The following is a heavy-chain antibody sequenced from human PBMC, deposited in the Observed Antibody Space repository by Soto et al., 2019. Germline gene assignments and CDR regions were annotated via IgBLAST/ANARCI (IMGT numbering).Heavy chain of an antibody. D-gene: IGHD6-19*01. CDR2: ISYDGTNK. J-gene: IGHJ4*01. CDR1: GFMFSAYA. V-gene: IGHV3-30*04. CDR3: ARDKSPSTSGWYGIDF. Sequence: PXVSLRLSCAASGFMFSAYAMLWVRQAPGKGLEWVAAISYDGTNKYYADSIKGRFTISRDNSANTLFLQVNSLRREDTAMYYCARDKSPSTSGWYGIDFWGHGTLVTVSS.